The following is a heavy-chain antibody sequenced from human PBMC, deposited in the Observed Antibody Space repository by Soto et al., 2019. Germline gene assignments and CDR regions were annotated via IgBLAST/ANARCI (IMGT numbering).Heavy chain of an antibody. Sequence: TLSLTCAVYGGSFSGYYWSWIRQPPGKGLEWIGEINHSGSTNYNPSLKSRVTISVDTSKNQFSLKLSSVTAADTAVYYCARRDCSGGSCFFNWGQGTLVTVSS. D-gene: IGHD2-15*01. J-gene: IGHJ4*02. CDR3: ARRDCSGGSCFFN. CDR1: GGSFSGYY. V-gene: IGHV4-34*01. CDR2: INHSGST.